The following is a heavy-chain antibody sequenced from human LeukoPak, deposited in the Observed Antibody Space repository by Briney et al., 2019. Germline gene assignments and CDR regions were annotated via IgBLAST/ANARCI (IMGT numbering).Heavy chain of an antibody. V-gene: IGHV1-2*04. D-gene: IGHD2-15*01. CDR1: GYTFTGYY. Sequence: GASVKVSCTASGYTFTGYYTHWVRQAPGQGLEWMGWINPNSGGTNYAQKFQGWVTMTRDTSISTAYMELSRLRSDDTAVYYCARAGRYCSGGSCYSDYNWFDPWGQGTLVTVSS. CDR3: ARAGRYCSGGSCYSDYNWFDP. J-gene: IGHJ5*02. CDR2: INPNSGGT.